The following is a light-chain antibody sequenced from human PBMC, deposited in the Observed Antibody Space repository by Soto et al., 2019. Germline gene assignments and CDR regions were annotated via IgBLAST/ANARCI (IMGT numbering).Light chain of an antibody. CDR2: DVS. Sequence: QSALTQPASVSGSPGQSITISCTGTSSDIGGYNYVSWYQQHPGKAPKLMIYDVSYRPSGVSNRFSGSKSGNTASLTISGLQAEDEAVYYCSSFTSSNTVIFGGGTKLTVL. V-gene: IGLV2-14*01. J-gene: IGLJ2*01. CDR3: SSFTSSNTVI. CDR1: SSDIGGYNY.